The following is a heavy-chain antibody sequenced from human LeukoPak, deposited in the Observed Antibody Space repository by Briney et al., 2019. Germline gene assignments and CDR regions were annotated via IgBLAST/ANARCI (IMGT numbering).Heavy chain of an antibody. CDR3: ARESGYCGGDCYHFDY. CDR2: IYYSGST. CDR1: GGSLSSYY. D-gene: IGHD2-21*02. Sequence: PSETLSLTCTVSGGSLSSYYWSWIRQPPGKGLEWIGDIYYSGSTNYNPSLKSRVTISVDTSKNQFSLKLSSVTAADTAVYYCARESGYCGGDCYHFDYWGQGTLVTVSS. J-gene: IGHJ4*02. V-gene: IGHV4-59*01.